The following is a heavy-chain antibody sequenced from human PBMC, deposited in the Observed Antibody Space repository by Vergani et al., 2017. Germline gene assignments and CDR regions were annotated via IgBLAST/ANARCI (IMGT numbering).Heavy chain of an antibody. CDR2: ISSSSSYT. V-gene: IGHV3-11*05. CDR3: AREYTIVGVVTIRGAFDI. Sequence: QVQLVESGGGLVKPGGSLRLSCAASGFPFSDYYMSWIRQAPGKGREWVSYISSSSSYTNYADSVKGRFTISRDNAKNSLYLQMNSLRAEDKAVYYCAREYTIVGVVTIRGAFDIWGQGTMVTVSS. D-gene: IGHD3-3*01. CDR1: GFPFSDYY. J-gene: IGHJ3*02.